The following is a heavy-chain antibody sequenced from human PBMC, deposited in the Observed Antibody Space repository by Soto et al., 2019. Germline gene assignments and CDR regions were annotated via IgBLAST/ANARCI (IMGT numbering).Heavy chain of an antibody. V-gene: IGHV4-34*01. J-gene: IGHJ4*02. CDR1: GGSFSGYY. CDR2: INHSVST. CDR3: ARGLRRGSSSSGDY. Sequence: SETLSLTCAVYGGSFSGYYWSGIRQPPGKGLEWIGEINHSVSTNYNPSLKSRVTISVDTSKNQFSLKLSSVTAADTAVYYCARGLRRGSSSSGDYWGQGTLVTVSS. D-gene: IGHD6-6*01.